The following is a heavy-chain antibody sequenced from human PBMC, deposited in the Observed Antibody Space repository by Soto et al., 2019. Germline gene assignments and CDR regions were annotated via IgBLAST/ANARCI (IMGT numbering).Heavy chain of an antibody. CDR1: GAAISSYY. Sequence: SETLSLTCSVSGAAISSYYWSWIRQPPGKGLEWIGYIYDSGSTNYNPSLKSRVTISVDTSKNRFSLKLSSVTAADAAVYYCARLGDTPYNWFDPWGQGTLVTVS. D-gene: IGHD5-18*01. CDR3: ARLGDTPYNWFDP. CDR2: IYDSGST. J-gene: IGHJ5*02. V-gene: IGHV4-59*08.